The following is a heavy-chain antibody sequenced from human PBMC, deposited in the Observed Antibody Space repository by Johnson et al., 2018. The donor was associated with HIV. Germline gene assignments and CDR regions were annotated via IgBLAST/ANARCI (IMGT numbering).Heavy chain of an antibody. CDR2: IYSGGST. V-gene: IGHV3-66*02. CDR1: GFTVSNNY. J-gene: IGHJ3*02. Sequence: VQVVESGGGLVQPGGSLRLSCAASGFTVSNNYMSWVRQAPGKGLEWVSVIYSGGSTHYAVSVKGRFTISRDNSKNTLHLQMNSLRAEDTAFYYCAKHRGFDWFFDAFDIWGQGTMVTVSS. D-gene: IGHD3-9*01. CDR3: AKHRGFDWFFDAFDI.